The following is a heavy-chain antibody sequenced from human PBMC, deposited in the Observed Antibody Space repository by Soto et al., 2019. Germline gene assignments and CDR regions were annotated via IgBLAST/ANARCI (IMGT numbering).Heavy chain of an antibody. V-gene: IGHV3-30-3*01. D-gene: IGHD3-3*01. CDR1: GFTFSSYA. Sequence: QVQLVESGGGVVQPGRSLRLSCAASGFTFSSYAMHWVRQAPGKGLEWVAVISYDGSNKYYADSVKGRFTISRDNSKNTLYLKMNSLRAEDTAVYYCARDAQGVVNNYFDYWGQGTLVTVSS. CDR2: ISYDGSNK. J-gene: IGHJ4*02. CDR3: ARDAQGVVNNYFDY.